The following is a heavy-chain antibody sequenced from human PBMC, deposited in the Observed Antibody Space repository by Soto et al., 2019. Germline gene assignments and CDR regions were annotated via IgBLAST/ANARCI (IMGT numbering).Heavy chain of an antibody. V-gene: IGHV1-18*01. CDR1: GYTFTTYG. CDR2: ITAYNGNT. CDR3: ARDYGSGSSSRFDY. J-gene: IGHJ4*02. Sequence: VASVKVPCKASGYTFTTYGISWVRQAPGQGLEWMGWITAYNGNTNYARKLQDRVTMTTDTSTSTAYMELRSLRSDDAAVYCCARDYGSGSSSRFDYWGQGTLVTVSS. D-gene: IGHD3-10*01.